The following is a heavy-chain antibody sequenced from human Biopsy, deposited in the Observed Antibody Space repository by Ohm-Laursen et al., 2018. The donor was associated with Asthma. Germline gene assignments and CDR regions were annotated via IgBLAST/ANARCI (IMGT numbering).Heavy chain of an antibody. D-gene: IGHD5-12*01. CDR2: LITVLGTP. V-gene: IGHV1-69*11. Sequence: SSVSPSCHASSDSFSNYAISCARQAPGQGLEWLGWLITVLGTPDHAQMFEGRVTITADESTSTAYMELSSLSSEDTAVYYCARGYSGSDRIVYYYSGLEVWGQGTTVTVSS. CDR1: SDSFSNYA. J-gene: IGHJ6*02. CDR3: ARGYSGSDRIVYYYSGLEV.